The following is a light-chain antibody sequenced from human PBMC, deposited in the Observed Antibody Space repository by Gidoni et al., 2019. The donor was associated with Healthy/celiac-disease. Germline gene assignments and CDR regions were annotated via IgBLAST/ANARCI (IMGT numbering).Light chain of an antibody. Sequence: EIVMTQSPATLSVSPGERATLSCRASQSVSSNLAWYQQKPGQAPRLLLYGASTRATGIPARFSGSGSGTEFTLTISSLQSEDFAVYYCQQYNNWPPTWTFXQXTKVEIK. CDR1: QSVSSN. CDR3: QQYNNWPPTWT. J-gene: IGKJ1*01. V-gene: IGKV3-15*01. CDR2: GAS.